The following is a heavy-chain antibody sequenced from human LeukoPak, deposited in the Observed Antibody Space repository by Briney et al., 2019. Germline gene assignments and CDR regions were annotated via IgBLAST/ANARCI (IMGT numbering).Heavy chain of an antibody. J-gene: IGHJ6*02. D-gene: IGHD6-19*01. V-gene: IGHV3-23*01. CDR3: AKEFTVAGAYYYYGMDV. CDR2: ISGSGGST. Sequence: GGSLRLSCAASGFTFSSYAMSWVRQAPGKGLEWVSAISGSGGSTYYADSVKGRFTISRDNSKNTLYLQMNSLRAEDTAVYYCAKEFTVAGAYYYYGMDVWGQGTTVTVSS. CDR1: GFTFSSYA.